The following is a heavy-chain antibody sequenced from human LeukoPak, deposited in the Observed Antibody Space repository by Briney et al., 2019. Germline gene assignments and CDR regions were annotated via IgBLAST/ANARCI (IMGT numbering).Heavy chain of an antibody. Sequence: ASVKVSCKASGYTFTSYGISWVRQAPGQGLEWMGWISAYNGNTNYAQKLQGRVTMTTDTSTSTAYMELSSLRSEDTAVYYCATGTTVTRNWFDPWGQGTLVTVSS. CDR2: ISAYNGNT. V-gene: IGHV1-18*01. D-gene: IGHD4-17*01. J-gene: IGHJ5*02. CDR1: GYTFTSYG. CDR3: ATGTTVTRNWFDP.